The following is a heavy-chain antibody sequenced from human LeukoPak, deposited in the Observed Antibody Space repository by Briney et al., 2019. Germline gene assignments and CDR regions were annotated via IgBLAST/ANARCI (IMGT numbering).Heavy chain of an antibody. CDR2: ISYDGSDK. CDR3: AKVELQWSYLSLPDY. CDR1: GYTLTELS. V-gene: IGHV3-30*18. J-gene: IGHJ4*02. D-gene: IGHD1-26*01. Sequence: SCKVSGYTLTELSMRWVRQAPGKGLEWVAVISYDGSDKYYADSVKGRFTISRDNSKNTLYLQMNSLRAEDTAVYYCAKVELQWSYLSLPDYWGQGTLVTVSS.